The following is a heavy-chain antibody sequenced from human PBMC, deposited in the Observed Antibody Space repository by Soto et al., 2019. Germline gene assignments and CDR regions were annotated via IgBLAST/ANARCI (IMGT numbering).Heavy chain of an antibody. CDR2: INWNGGSS. J-gene: IGHJ4*02. CDR1: GFTFDNYG. D-gene: IGHD5-12*01. V-gene: IGHV3-20*04. CDR3: ARGMAASGRVDH. Sequence: PGGSLRLSCATSGFTFDNYGMSWVRQAPGKGLEWVSGINWNGGSSGYADSVQGRFTISRDDAKNSLFLQMNSLRPEDTALYYCARGMAASGRVDHWGQGTLVTVSS.